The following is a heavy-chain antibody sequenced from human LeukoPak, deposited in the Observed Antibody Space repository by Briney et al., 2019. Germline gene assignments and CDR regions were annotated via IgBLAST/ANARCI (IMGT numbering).Heavy chain of an antibody. D-gene: IGHD1-26*01. CDR1: GFTFSSYG. CDR2: IWNDGGNK. V-gene: IGHV3-33*03. Sequence: PGGSLRLSCAASGFTFSSYGMHWVRQAPGKGLEWVAVIWNDGGNKYYADSVKGRFTISRDNSENTLFLQMNSLRAEDTAVYYCAKEGRLNTEWKHYFDSWGQGTLVTVSS. J-gene: IGHJ4*02. CDR3: AKEGRLNTEWKHYFDS.